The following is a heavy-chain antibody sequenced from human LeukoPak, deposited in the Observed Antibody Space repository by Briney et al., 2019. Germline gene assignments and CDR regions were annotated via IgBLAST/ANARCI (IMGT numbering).Heavy chain of an antibody. Sequence: SQTLSLTCAVSGGSISSGGYSWSWIRQPPGKGLEWIGYIYHSGSTYYNPSLKSRVTISVDRSKNQFSLKLSSVTAADTAVYYCARKTHDYGGDWYFDLWGRGTLVTVSS. CDR2: IYHSGST. D-gene: IGHD4-23*01. V-gene: IGHV4-30-2*02. CDR3: ARKTHDYGGDWYFDL. CDR1: GGSISSGGYS. J-gene: IGHJ2*01.